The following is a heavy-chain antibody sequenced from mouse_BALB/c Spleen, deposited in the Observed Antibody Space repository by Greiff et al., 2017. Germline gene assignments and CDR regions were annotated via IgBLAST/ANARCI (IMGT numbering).Heavy chain of an antibody. J-gene: IGHJ2*01. Sequence: EVKLMESGPGLVKPSQSLSLTCTVTGYSITSDYAWNWIRQFPGNKLEWMGYISYSGSTSYNPSLKSRISITRDTSKNQFFLQLNSVTTEDTATYYCASFTTGYYFDYWGQGTTLTVSS. D-gene: IGHD2-12*01. CDR2: ISYSGST. CDR1: GYSITSDYA. CDR3: ASFTTGYYFDY. V-gene: IGHV3-2*02.